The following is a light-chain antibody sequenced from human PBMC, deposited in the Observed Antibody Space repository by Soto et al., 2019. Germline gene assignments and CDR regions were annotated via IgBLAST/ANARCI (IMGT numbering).Light chain of an antibody. V-gene: IGLV3-25*02. J-gene: IGLJ3*02. CDR1: ALPKQY. CDR3: QSADSSGTYRV. Sequence: SYDLTQPPSVSVSPEQTARITCSGDALPKQYAYWYQQKPGQAPVLVIYKDSERPSGNPERFSGSSSGTTVTLTISGVQAEDEADYYCQSADSSGTYRVFGGGTKVTVL. CDR2: KDS.